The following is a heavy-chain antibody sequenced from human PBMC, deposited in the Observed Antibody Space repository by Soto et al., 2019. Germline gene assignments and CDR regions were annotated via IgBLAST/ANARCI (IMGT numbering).Heavy chain of an antibody. D-gene: IGHD2-2*01. V-gene: IGHV1-24*01. CDR1: GYTLTELY. CDR3: ATGPPRTPPYFAP. Sequence: ASVKVSCKVSGYTLTELYLHLVRQAPGKGLEWMGCIAPKDGEATYAHKFQGRITMTEDTSTDTAYMDLSSLRSDDTAVYYCATGPPRTPPYFAPWGQGTLVTVSS. CDR2: IAPKDGEA. J-gene: IGHJ5*02.